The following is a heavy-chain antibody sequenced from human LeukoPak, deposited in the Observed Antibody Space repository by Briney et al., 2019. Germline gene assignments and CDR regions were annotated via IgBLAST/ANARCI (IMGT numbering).Heavy chain of an antibody. CDR3: AKGIVLMVYAIPYYYYYMDV. CDR2: IYSGGST. D-gene: IGHD2-8*01. J-gene: IGHJ6*03. CDR1: GFTVSSNY. V-gene: IGHV3-53*01. Sequence: GGSLRLSCAASGFTVSSNYMSWVRQAPGKGLEWVSVIYSGGSTYHADSVKGRFTISRDNSKNTLYLQMNSLRAEDTAVYYCAKGIVLMVYAIPYYYYYMDVWGKGTTVTVSS.